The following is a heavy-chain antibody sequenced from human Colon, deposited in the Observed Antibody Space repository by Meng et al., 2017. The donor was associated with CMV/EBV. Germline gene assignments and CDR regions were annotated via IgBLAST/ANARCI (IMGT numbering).Heavy chain of an antibody. CDR3: ARENSTSTDGFDF. J-gene: IGHJ4*02. CDR1: GGSFSGYY. D-gene: IGHD2-2*01. V-gene: IGHV4-34*01. Sequence: SETLSLTCAVYGGSFSGYYWSWIRQPPGKGLEWIGEINHSGSTNYNPSLKSRVTISVDMPNRHFSLNLRSVTAADTAVYYCARENSTSTDGFDFWGQGTLVTVSS. CDR2: INHSGST.